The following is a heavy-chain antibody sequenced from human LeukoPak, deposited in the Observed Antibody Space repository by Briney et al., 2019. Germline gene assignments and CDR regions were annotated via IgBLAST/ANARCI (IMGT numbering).Heavy chain of an antibody. CDR1: GFTFSNTA. V-gene: IGHV3-23*01. CDR3: AQELSDIFVVRTDS. D-gene: IGHD3-9*01. Sequence: WGSLRLSCAASGFTFSNTAMSWVRQTLGKGLEWVATMSAYNDRTHYADSVRGRFTVSRDNSKNTLSLQMNSLREDDTAVYYCAQELSDIFVVRTDSWGQGTLVTVSS. J-gene: IGHJ4*02. CDR2: MSAYNDRT.